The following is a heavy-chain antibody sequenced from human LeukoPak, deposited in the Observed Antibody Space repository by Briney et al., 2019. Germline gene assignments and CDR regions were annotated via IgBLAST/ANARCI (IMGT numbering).Heavy chain of an antibody. D-gene: IGHD2-2*01. CDR1: GGTFSSYA. CDR3: ARGAGYCSSTSCQNNWFDP. V-gene: IGHV1-69*13. J-gene: IGHJ5*02. CDR2: IIPIFGTA. Sequence: SVKVSCKASGGTFSSYAISWVRQAPGQGLEWMGGIIPIFGTANYAQKFQGRVTITADESTSTAYMELSSLRSEDTAVYYCARGAGYCSSTSCQNNWFDPWGQGTLVTVSS.